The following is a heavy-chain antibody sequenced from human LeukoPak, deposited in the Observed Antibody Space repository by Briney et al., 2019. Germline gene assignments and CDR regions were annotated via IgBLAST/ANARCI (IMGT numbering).Heavy chain of an antibody. CDR3: ATWRTAKTGFDY. CDR2: IYYRRRP. Sequence: SETLSLTCTVSGGSISNNNYYWAWIRQPPGKGLEFIGSIYYRRRPYYNPSLKSRVTISVDTSKNQFSLRLSSVTAADTAVYYCATWRTAKTGFDYWGQGTLVTVSP. D-gene: IGHD1-1*01. V-gene: IGHV4-39*01. CDR1: GGSISNNNYY. J-gene: IGHJ4*02.